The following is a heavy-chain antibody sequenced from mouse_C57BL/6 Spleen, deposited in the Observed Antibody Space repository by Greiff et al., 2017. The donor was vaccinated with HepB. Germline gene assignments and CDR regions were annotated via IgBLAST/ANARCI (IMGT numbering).Heavy chain of an antibody. Sequence: DVHLVESGGGLVKPGGSLKLSCAASGFTFSSYAMSWVRQTPEKRLEWVATISDGGSYTYYPDNVKGRFTISRDNAKNNLYLQMSHLKSEDTAMYYCARGDLGRFAYWGQGTLVTVSA. CDR1: GFTFSSYA. CDR2: ISDGGSYT. CDR3: ARGDLGRFAY. J-gene: IGHJ3*01. D-gene: IGHD4-1*01. V-gene: IGHV5-4*01.